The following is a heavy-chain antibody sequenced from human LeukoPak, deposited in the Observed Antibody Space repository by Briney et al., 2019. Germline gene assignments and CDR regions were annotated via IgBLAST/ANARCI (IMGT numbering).Heavy chain of an antibody. J-gene: IGHJ4*02. Sequence: GRSLRLSCAASGFTFDDYAMHWVRQAPGKGLEGVSGISWNSGSIGYADSVKGRFTISRDNAKNSLYLPMNSLRAEDTALYYCAKDMLLSSGWYSGFDYWGQGTLVTVSS. D-gene: IGHD6-19*01. CDR1: GFTFDDYA. V-gene: IGHV3-9*01. CDR2: ISWNSGSI. CDR3: AKDMLLSSGWYSGFDY.